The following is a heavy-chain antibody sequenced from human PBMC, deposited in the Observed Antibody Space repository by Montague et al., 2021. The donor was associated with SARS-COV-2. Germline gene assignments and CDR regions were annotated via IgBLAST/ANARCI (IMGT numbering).Heavy chain of an antibody. Sequence: SRRLSWSASGFTFSSYAMHWVRQAPGKGLEWVAVISYDGSNKYYADSVKGRFTISRDNSKNTLYLQMNSLRAEDTAVYYCARVEEKYYDILTGYYNPHYYYYGMDVWGQGTTVTVSS. CDR3: ARVEEKYYDILTGYYNPHYYYYGMDV. V-gene: IGHV3-30-3*01. D-gene: IGHD3-9*01. CDR2: ISYDGSNK. CDR1: GFTFSSYA. J-gene: IGHJ6*02.